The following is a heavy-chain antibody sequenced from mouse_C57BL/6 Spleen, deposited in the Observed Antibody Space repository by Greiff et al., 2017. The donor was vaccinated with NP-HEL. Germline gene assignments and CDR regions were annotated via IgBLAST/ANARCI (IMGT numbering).Heavy chain of an antibody. CDR3: AREGREGYFDY. V-gene: IGHV1-64*01. J-gene: IGHJ2*01. Sequence: VQLQQPGAELVKPGASVKLSCKASGYTFTSYWMHWVKQRPGQGLEWIGMIHPNSGSTNYNEKFKSKATLTVDKSSSTAYMQLSSLTSEDSAVYYCAREGREGYFDYWGQGTTLTVSS. CDR1: GYTFTSYW. CDR2: IHPNSGST.